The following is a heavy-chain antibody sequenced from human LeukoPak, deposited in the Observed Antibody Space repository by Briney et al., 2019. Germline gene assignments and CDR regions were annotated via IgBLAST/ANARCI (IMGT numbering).Heavy chain of an antibody. V-gene: IGHV4-59*01. Sequence: ASETLSLTCTVSGGSISSYYWSWIRQPPGRGLEFIGYIYYSGSTNYNPSLKSRVTMSVDRSKNQFSLKLSSVTAADTAVYYCARGRQQLPYWGQGTLVTVSS. CDR3: ARGRQQLPY. CDR1: GGSISSYY. CDR2: IYYSGST. J-gene: IGHJ4*02. D-gene: IGHD6-13*01.